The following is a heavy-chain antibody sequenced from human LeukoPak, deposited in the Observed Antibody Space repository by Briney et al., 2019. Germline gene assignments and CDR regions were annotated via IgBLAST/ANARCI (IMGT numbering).Heavy chain of an antibody. CDR2: IYNSGST. V-gene: IGHV4-59*02. CDR1: GGSVSSYY. CDR3: ARIVPVDLDNWFDP. Sequence: SETPSLTCTVSGGSVSSYYWSWIRLPPGKGLEWIGYIYNSGSTNYNPSLKSRVTISIDTSKNQFSLKLSSVTAADTAVYYCARIVPVDLDNWFDPWGQGTLVGVSS. D-gene: IGHD2-2*01. J-gene: IGHJ5*02.